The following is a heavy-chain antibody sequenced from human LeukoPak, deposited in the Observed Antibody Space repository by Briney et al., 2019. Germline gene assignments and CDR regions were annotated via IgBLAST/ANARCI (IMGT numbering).Heavy chain of an antibody. CDR1: GGSISSYY. J-gene: IGHJ3*02. V-gene: IGHV4-59*08. CDR3: ARRGGALRPDAFDI. CDR2: IYNSGST. D-gene: IGHD1-26*01. Sequence: PSETLSLTCTVSGGSISSYYWSWIRQPPGKGLEWIGYIYNSGSTNYNPSLKSRVTISVDTSKNQFSLKLSSVTAADTAVYYCARRGGALRPDAFDIWGQGTMVTVSS.